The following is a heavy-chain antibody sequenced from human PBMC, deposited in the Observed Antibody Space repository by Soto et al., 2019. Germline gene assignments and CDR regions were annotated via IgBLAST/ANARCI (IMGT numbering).Heavy chain of an antibody. D-gene: IGHD3-22*01. CDR3: SRDGHYSSGYYSEFEY. CDR1: GFTFSSYA. J-gene: IGHJ4*02. Sequence: QVQLVESGGGVVQPGRSLRLSCAASGFTFSSYAMHWVRQAPGKGLEWVAVISYDGSNKYYADSVKGRFTISRDNSQNTLYPQMNSLGAEDTAVDYWSRDGHYSSGYYSEFEYRGQGTLGTVSS. V-gene: IGHV3-30-3*01. CDR2: ISYDGSNK.